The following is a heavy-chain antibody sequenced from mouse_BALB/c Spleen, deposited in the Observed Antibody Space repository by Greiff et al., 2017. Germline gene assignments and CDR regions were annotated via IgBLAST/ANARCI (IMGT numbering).Heavy chain of an antibody. CDR1: GYAFSSSW. D-gene: IGHD2-10*02. CDR3: ARGYGNYEDY. Sequence: QVQLQQSGPELVKPGASVKISCKASGYAFSSSWMNWVKQRPGQGLEWIGRIYPGDGDTNYNGKFKGKATLTADKSSSTAYMQLSSLTSVDSAVYFCARGYGNYEDYWGQGTLVTVSA. CDR2: IYPGDGDT. V-gene: IGHV1-82*01. J-gene: IGHJ3*01.